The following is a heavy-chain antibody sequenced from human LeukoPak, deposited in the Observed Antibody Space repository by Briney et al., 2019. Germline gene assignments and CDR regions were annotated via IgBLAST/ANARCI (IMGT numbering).Heavy chain of an antibody. D-gene: IGHD3-22*01. J-gene: IGHJ6*02. Sequence: GGSLRLSCAASGFTFSSYSMNWVRQAPGKGLEWVSSISSSSSYIYYADSVKGRFTISRDNAKNSLYLQMNSLRAEDTAVYCCARHDSSGYYYGVGYYYYGMDVWGQGTTVTVSS. CDR3: ARHDSSGYYYGVGYYYYGMDV. CDR1: GFTFSSYS. V-gene: IGHV3-21*01. CDR2: ISSSSSYI.